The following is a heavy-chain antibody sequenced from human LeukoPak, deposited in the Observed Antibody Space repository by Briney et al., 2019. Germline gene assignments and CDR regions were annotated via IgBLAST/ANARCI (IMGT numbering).Heavy chain of an antibody. CDR2: ISYDGSNK. V-gene: IGHV3-30*01. CDR1: GFTFSSYA. J-gene: IGHJ4*02. CDR3: ARESVGAKEAFDY. D-gene: IGHD1-26*01. Sequence: QPGGSLRLSRAASGFTFSSYAMHWVRQAPGKGLEWVAVISYDGSNKYYADSVKGRFTISRDNSKNTLYLQMNSLRAEDTAVYYCARESVGAKEAFDYWGQGTLVTVSS.